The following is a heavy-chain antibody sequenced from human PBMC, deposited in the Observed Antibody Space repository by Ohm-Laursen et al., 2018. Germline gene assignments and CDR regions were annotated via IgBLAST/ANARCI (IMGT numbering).Heavy chain of an antibody. D-gene: IGHD3-10*01. CDR3: ARQDYYNSGFDY. Sequence: TLSLTCAVSGYSISSGYFWGWIRQPPGKGLEWIGTIYHSGSTYYNPSLKSRVTISVDTSKNQFSLKLSSVTAADTAVYYCARQDYYNSGFDYWGQGTLVTVSS. CDR2: IYHSGST. CDR1: GYSISSGYF. V-gene: IGHV4-38-2*01. J-gene: IGHJ4*02.